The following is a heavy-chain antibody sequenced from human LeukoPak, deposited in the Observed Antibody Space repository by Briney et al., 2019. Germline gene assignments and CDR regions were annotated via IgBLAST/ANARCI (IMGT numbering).Heavy chain of an antibody. Sequence: GESLKISCQGSGYSFTSYWIGWVRQMPGKGLEWMGIIYPGDSDTRYSPSFQGQVTISADKSIRTAYLQWSSLRASDTAMYYCARLLGATTHDAFDIWGQGTMVTVSS. V-gene: IGHV5-51*01. J-gene: IGHJ3*02. CDR3: ARLLGATTHDAFDI. CDR1: GYSFTSYW. CDR2: IYPGDSDT. D-gene: IGHD5-24*01.